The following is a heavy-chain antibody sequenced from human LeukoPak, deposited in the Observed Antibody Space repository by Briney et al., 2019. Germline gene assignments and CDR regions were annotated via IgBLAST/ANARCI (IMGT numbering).Heavy chain of an antibody. CDR1: GFTFSGYG. D-gene: IGHD6-13*01. CDR2: ISDDGSNK. Sequence: GGSLRLSCAASGFTFSGYGMHWVRQAPGKGLEWVAVISDDGSNKYYADSVKGRFTISRDNSKNTLYLQMNSLRAEDTAVYYCARGESAAGDASESAYWGQGILVTVSS. CDR3: ARGESAAGDASESAY. J-gene: IGHJ4*02. V-gene: IGHV3-30*03.